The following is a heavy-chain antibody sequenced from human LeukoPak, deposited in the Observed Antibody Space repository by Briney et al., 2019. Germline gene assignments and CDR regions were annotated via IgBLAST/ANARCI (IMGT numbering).Heavy chain of an antibody. CDR1: GFTFSGYS. CDR3: ARDRTLGEFDF. CDR2: ITSSRSTI. J-gene: IGHJ4*02. D-gene: IGHD3-16*01. Sequence: GGSLRLSCAAPGFTFSGYSMNWVRQAPGRGLEWVSYITSSRSTIYYADSVKGRFTISRDNAKNSLYLQMNSLRAEDTAVYYCARDRTLGEFDFWGQGTLVTVSS. V-gene: IGHV3-48*01.